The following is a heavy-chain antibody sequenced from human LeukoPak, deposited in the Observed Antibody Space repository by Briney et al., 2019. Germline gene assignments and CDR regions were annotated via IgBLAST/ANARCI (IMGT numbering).Heavy chain of an antibody. J-gene: IGHJ4*02. V-gene: IGHV3-23*01. Sequence: GSLRLSFAASGFTFNRNAISWVRQAPGKGLEWVSTIGGSGDKTFYADSVKGRFTISRDNSKNMVHLQMNSLTGEDTALYYCVRRGDASSGWGDHDFWGQGALVTVSS. CDR1: GFTFNRNA. CDR2: IGGSGDKT. CDR3: VRRGDASSGWGDHDF. D-gene: IGHD6-19*01.